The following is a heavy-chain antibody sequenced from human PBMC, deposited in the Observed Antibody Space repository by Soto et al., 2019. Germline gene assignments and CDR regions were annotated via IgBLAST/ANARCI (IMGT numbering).Heavy chain of an antibody. CDR3: ARDDFWSGSGDY. D-gene: IGHD3-3*01. J-gene: IGHJ4*02. CDR1: GGSISSYY. V-gene: IGHV4-59*01. CDR2: IYYSGST. Sequence: PSETLSLTCTVSGGSISSYYWSWIRQPPGKGLEWIGYIYYSGSTNYNPSLKSRVTISVDTSKNQFSLKLSSVTAADTAVYYCARDDFWSGSGDYWGQGTLVTVS.